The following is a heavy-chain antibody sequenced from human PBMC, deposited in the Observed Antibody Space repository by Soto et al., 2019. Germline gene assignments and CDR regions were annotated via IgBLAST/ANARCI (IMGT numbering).Heavy chain of an antibody. J-gene: IGHJ6*02. Sequence: GGSLRLSCAASGFTFSSYGMHWVRQAPGKGLEWVAVIWHDGSNKYYVDSVKGRFTISRDNSKNTLYLQMNSLRAEDTAVYYCAKDVLRFLEWLAFYGMDVWGQGTTVTVSS. D-gene: IGHD3-3*01. V-gene: IGHV3-30*02. CDR1: GFTFSSYG. CDR3: AKDVLRFLEWLAFYGMDV. CDR2: IWHDGSNK.